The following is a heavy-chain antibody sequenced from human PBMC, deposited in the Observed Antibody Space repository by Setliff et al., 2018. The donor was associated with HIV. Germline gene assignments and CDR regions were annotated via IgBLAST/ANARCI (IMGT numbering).Heavy chain of an antibody. CDR2: TNTNTGNP. V-gene: IGHV7-4-1*02. D-gene: IGHD2-2*01. J-gene: IGHJ2*01. Sequence: ASVKVSCKASGYTFTNYIMNWVRQAPGQGLEWMGWTNTNTGNPTYAQGFTGRFVFSLDTSVSTAYLQISSLKAEDTAVYYCARVGCSSTTCPWAWYFDLWGRGTLVTVSS. CDR3: ARVGCSSTTCPWAWYFDL. CDR1: GYTFTNYI.